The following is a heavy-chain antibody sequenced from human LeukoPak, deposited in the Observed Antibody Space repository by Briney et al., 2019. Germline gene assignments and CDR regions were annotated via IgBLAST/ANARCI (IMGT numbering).Heavy chain of an antibody. CDR1: DDSITMYY. Sequence: PSETLSLTCSVSDDSITMYYWTWIRQPPGKGLEWIGSFFLKGSTYYHPSLKSRVTISVDTSKDQFSLKLRSVTAADTAVYDCARHGVREVIKRIPYFDYWGQGTLVTVSS. CDR3: ARHGVREVIKRIPYFDY. J-gene: IGHJ4*02. D-gene: IGHD3-10*01. V-gene: IGHV4-38-2*02. CDR2: FFLKGST.